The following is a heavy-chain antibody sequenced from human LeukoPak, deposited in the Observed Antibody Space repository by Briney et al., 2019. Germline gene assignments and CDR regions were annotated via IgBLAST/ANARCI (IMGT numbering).Heavy chain of an antibody. CDR2: MNPNSGNT. J-gene: IGHJ5*02. CDR1: GYTFTSYD. D-gene: IGHD2-15*01. CDR3: ARKGLLGSGKPWFDP. V-gene: IGHV1-8*01. Sequence: ASVQVSCKASGYTFTSYDINWVRQASGQGLEWMGWMNPNSGNTASAQKFQGRVTMTTNTSISTDYMELTGLRSEDTAMYFCARKGLLGSGKPWFDPWGQGTLVTVSS.